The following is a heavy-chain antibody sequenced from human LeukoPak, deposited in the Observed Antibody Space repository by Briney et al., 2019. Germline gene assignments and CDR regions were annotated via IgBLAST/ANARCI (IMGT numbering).Heavy chain of an antibody. CDR1: GFTFSSFG. CDR2: IWYDGSNK. D-gene: IGHD1-7*01. CDR3: ARGTTHDAFDI. J-gene: IGHJ3*02. V-gene: IGHV3-33*01. Sequence: GGSLRLSCAASGFTFSSFGMHWVRQAPGKGLEWVAVIWYDGSNKYYADSVKGRFTISRDNSKNTLYLQMNSLRAEDTAVYYCARGTTHDAFDIWGQGTMVTVSS.